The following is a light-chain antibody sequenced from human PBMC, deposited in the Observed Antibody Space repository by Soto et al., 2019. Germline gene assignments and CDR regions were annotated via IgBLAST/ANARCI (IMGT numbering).Light chain of an antibody. CDR2: RDT. CDR1: SSNIGRNF. J-gene: IGLJ1*01. V-gene: IGLV1-47*01. CDR3: APWDDSASAYV. Sequence: QSVLTQPPSASGTPGQRVSISCSGSSSNIGRNFVYWYQQLPGTAPKLIIFRDTQRPSGVPDRFSASKSGTSASLAIRGLRSDDEADYYCAPWDDSASAYVFGIGTKLTVL.